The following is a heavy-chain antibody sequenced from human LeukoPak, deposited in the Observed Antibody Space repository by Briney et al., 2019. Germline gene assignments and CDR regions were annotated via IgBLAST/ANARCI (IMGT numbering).Heavy chain of an antibody. V-gene: IGHV3-48*03. Sequence: QPGGSLRLSCAASGFTFSSYEMNWVRQAPGKGLECVSYISSSGSTMYYADSVKGRFTISRDNAKNSLYLQMNSLRAEDTAVYYCARDLHCSSTACYAPDAFDIWGQGTLVTVSS. CDR3: ARDLHCSSTACYAPDAFDI. D-gene: IGHD2-2*01. CDR2: ISSSGSTM. CDR1: GFTFSSYE. J-gene: IGHJ3*02.